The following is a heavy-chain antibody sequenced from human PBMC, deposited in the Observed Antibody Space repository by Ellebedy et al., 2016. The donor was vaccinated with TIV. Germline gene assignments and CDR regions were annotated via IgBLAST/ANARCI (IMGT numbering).Heavy chain of an antibody. J-gene: IGHJ3*02. V-gene: IGHV3-30*03. CDR1: GFTFGSVG. D-gene: IGHD4-17*01. Sequence: GGSLRLSCAASGFTFGSVGMHWVRQAPGKGLEWVAVISHDGTNKHYADSVRGRFTISRDNSKNTLYLQMNSLRAEDAAVYFCATDGSYGDYRSPAHAFVIWGQGTMVAVSS. CDR2: ISHDGTNK. CDR3: ATDGSYGDYRSPAHAFVI.